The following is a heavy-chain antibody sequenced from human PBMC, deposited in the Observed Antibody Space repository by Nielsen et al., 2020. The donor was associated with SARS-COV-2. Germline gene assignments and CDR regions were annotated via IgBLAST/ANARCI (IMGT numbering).Heavy chain of an antibody. D-gene: IGHD6-13*01. CDR2: IYYSGST. CDR3: ARQVRRRIAANYYYYMDV. J-gene: IGHJ6*03. V-gene: IGHV4-31*03. Sequence: SETLSLTCTVSGGSISSGGYYWSWIRQHPGKGLEWIGYIYYSGSTYYNPSLKSRVTISVDTSKNQFSLKLSSVTAADTAVYYCARQVRRRIAANYYYYMDVWGKGTTVTVSS. CDR1: GGSISSGGYY.